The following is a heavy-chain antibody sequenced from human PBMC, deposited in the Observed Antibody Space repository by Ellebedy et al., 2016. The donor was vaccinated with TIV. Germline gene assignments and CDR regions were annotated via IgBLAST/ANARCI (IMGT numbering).Heavy chain of an antibody. Sequence: SETLSLICTVSGGSISSYYWSWIRQPPGKGLEWIGYIYYSGSTNYNPSLKSRVTISVDTSKNQFSLKLSSVTAADTAVYYCARDLGWLRFPYYYYYGMDVWGQGTTVTVSS. CDR1: GGSISSYY. D-gene: IGHD5-12*01. V-gene: IGHV4-59*01. CDR2: IYYSGST. J-gene: IGHJ6*02. CDR3: ARDLGWLRFPYYYYYGMDV.